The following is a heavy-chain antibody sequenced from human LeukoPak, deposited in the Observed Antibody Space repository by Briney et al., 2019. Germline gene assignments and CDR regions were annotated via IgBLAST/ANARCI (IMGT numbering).Heavy chain of an antibody. CDR1: GFTFSNYA. D-gene: IGHD3-16*01. CDR2: ISGRGANT. J-gene: IGHJ4*02. Sequence: GGSLRLSCAASGFTFSNYAMSWVRQAPGKGLEWVSAISGRGANTYYTDSVEGRFTISRDNSRNTLYLQMNSLRAEDTAVYYCAKDLRMYYDYVWGSVVLDYWGQGTLVTVSS. CDR3: AKDLRMYYDYVWGSVVLDY. V-gene: IGHV3-23*01.